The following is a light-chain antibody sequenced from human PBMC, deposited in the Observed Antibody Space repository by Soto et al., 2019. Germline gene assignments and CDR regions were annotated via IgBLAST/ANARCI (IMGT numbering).Light chain of an antibody. CDR2: KAS. CDR1: QSISSW. CDR3: QQYNSYPLT. V-gene: IGKV1-5*03. Sequence: DIQMTQSPSTLSASVGDRVTITCRASQSISSWLAWYQQKPGKAPKLLIYKASSLESGVPSRFRGPGSGTEFTLTINSLQPDDFATYYCQQYNSYPLTFGGGTKVEIK. J-gene: IGKJ4*01.